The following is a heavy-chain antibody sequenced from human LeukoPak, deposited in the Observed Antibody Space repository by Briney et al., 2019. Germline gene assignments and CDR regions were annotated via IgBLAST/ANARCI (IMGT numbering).Heavy chain of an antibody. J-gene: IGHJ4*02. CDR2: INQGGSDK. D-gene: IGHD1-14*01. V-gene: IGHV3-7*01. CDR1: GFTLDDYA. CDR3: TRDRSRAEDD. Sequence: GRSLRLSCAASGFTLDDYAMHWVRQAPGKGLEWVANINQGGSDKYYVDSVKGRFTISRDNANNLLYLQMNSLRGEDTAVYYCTRDRSRAEDDWGQGTLVTVSS.